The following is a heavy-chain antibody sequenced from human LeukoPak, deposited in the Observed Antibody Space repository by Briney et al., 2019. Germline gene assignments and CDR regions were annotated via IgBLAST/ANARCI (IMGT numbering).Heavy chain of an antibody. D-gene: IGHD3-9*01. CDR1: GYTFTSHY. J-gene: IGHJ4*02. CDR2: ISAYNGNT. Sequence: ASVKVSCKASGYTFTSHYIHWVRQAPGQGLEWMGWISAYNGNTKYAQKFQGRVTMTTDTSTSTAYMELRSLRSDDTAVYYCARDRQCFDWLSITERYYFDYWGQGTLVTVSS. CDR3: ARDRQCFDWLSITERYYFDY. V-gene: IGHV1-18*04.